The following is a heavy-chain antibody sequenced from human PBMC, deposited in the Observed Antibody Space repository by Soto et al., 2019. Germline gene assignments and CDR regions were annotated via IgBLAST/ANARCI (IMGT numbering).Heavy chain of an antibody. CDR1: GFTFSTYS. Sequence: GFPRLSCAASGFTFSTYSMNWVRQAPGKGLEWVSSISSGSSYIYYADSVKGRFTISRDNAHNSLYLQMNSLRAEDTAVYYCATYTGSYYHYGMDVWGQGTTVTVS. V-gene: IGHV3-21*01. J-gene: IGHJ6*02. CDR3: ATYTGSYYHYGMDV. CDR2: ISSGSSYI. D-gene: IGHD5-12*01.